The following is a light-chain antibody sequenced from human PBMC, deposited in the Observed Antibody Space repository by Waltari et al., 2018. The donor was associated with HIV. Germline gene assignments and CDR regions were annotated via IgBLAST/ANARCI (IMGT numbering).Light chain of an antibody. J-gene: IGLJ3*02. CDR1: TSTVGAGSA. Sequence: QSVLTQPPSVSGSPGQRVTISCPGTTSTVGAGSAVHWYPQPPTKAPKLLISGYNNRPSGVPDRFSGSKSGTSASLAISGLQAEDEADYYCQTYDGSLSGWVFGGGTRLTVL. CDR2: GYN. CDR3: QTYDGSLSGWV. V-gene: IGLV1-40*01.